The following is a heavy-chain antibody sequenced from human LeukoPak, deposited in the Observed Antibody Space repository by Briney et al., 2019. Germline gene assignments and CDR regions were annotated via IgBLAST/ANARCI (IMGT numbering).Heavy chain of an antibody. CDR3: AREDSSGWPHRTTRMDV. D-gene: IGHD6-19*01. V-gene: IGHV4-59*12. J-gene: IGHJ6*02. CDR1: GRSISSYY. CDR2: IYYSGST. Sequence: PSETLSLTCTVSGRSISSYYWSWIRQPPGKGLEWIGYIYYSGSTNYNPSLKSRVTISVDTSKNQFSLKLSSVTAAETAVYYCAREDSSGWPHRTTRMDVWGQGTTVTVSS.